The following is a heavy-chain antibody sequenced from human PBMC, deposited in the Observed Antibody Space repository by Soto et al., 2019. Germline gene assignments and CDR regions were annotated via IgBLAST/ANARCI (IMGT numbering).Heavy chain of an antibody. J-gene: IGHJ4*01. V-gene: IGHV1-18*01. CDR3: ARGRYGDY. Sequence: QVHLVQSGAEVKKPGASVKFSCQGSGYAFTTYGITWVRQAPGQGREWMGWISAHNGNTNYAQKLQGRVTVTRDTSASTAYMELRSLRYDDTAVYYCARGRYGDYWGQGALVTVSS. D-gene: IGHD1-1*01. CDR2: ISAHNGNT. CDR1: GYAFTTYG.